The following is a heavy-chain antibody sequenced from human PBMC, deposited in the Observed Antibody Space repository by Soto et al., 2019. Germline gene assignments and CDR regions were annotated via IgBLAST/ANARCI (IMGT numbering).Heavy chain of an antibody. CDR3: ARGGGPTKYYYGMDV. Sequence: KASETLSLTCAVSGGSISSGGYSWSWIRQPPGKGLEWIGYIYHSGSTYYNPSLKSRVTISVDRSKNQFSLKLSSVTAADTAVYYCARGGGPTKYYYGMDVWGQGTTVTVSS. D-gene: IGHD3-16*01. CDR1: GGSISSGGYS. V-gene: IGHV4-30-2*01. J-gene: IGHJ6*02. CDR2: IYHSGST.